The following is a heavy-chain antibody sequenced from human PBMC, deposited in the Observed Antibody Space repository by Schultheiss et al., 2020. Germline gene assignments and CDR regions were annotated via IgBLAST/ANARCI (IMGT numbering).Heavy chain of an antibody. V-gene: IGHV3-30*18. CDR2: ISYDGSNK. Sequence: GGSLRLSCAASGFTFSDYYMRWVRQAPGKGLEWVAVISYDGSNKYYADSVKGRFTISRDNSKNSLYLQMNSLRREDTALYYCAKGLLTIFGVLDYWGQGTLVTVSS. J-gene: IGHJ4*02. CDR1: GFTFSDYY. D-gene: IGHD3-3*01. CDR3: AKGLLTIFGVLDY.